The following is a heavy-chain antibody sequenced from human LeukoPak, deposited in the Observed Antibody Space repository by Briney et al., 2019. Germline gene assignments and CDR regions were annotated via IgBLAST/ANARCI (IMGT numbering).Heavy chain of an antibody. D-gene: IGHD1-26*01. CDR2: IYHSGST. CDR1: GGSISSGGYY. Sequence: SQTLSLTCTVSGGSISSGGYYWSWIRQPPGKGLEWIGYIYHSGSTYYNPSLKSRVTISVDRSKNQFSLKLSSVTAADTAVYYCASSRFRKSIVGTFDYWGQGTLVTVSS. V-gene: IGHV4-30-2*01. J-gene: IGHJ4*02. CDR3: ASSRFRKSIVGTFDY.